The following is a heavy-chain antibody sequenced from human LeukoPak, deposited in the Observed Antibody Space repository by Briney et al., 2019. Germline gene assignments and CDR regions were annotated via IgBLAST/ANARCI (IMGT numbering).Heavy chain of an antibody. CDR3: ARLLSGAAGTPDY. D-gene: IGHD6-13*01. CDR2: IFYSGST. J-gene: IGHJ4*02. CDR1: GGSISSAAYY. Sequence: PSETLSLTCTVSGGSISSAAYYWSWIRQHPGKGLEWIGYIFYSGSTYYNPSLKSRVTISVDTSKKQFSLKPSSVTAADTAVYYCARLLSGAAGTPDYWGQGTLVTVSA. V-gene: IGHV4-31*03.